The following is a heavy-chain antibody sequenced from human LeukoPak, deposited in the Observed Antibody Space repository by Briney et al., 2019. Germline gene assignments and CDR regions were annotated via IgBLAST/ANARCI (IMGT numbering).Heavy chain of an antibody. CDR1: GFTFSSYS. CDR2: ISSSSSYI. CDR3: ASYSNLGHVDY. Sequence: PGGSLRLSCAASGFTFSSYSMNWVRQAPGKGLEWVSSISSSSSYIYYADSVKGRFTISRDNAKNSLYLQMNSLRAEDTAVYYCASYSNLGHVDYWGQGTLVTVSS. V-gene: IGHV3-21*01. J-gene: IGHJ4*02. D-gene: IGHD4-11*01.